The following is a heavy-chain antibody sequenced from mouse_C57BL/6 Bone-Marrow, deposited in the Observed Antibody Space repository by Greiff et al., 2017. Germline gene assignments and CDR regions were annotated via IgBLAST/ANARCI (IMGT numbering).Heavy chain of an antibody. CDR2: IHPNSGST. Sequence: PGQGLEWIGMIHPNSGSTNYNEKFKSKATLTVDKSSSTAYMQLSSLTSEDSAVYYCARRNFHWYFDVWGTGTTVTVSS. V-gene: IGHV1-64*01. CDR3: ARRNFHWYFDV. J-gene: IGHJ1*03.